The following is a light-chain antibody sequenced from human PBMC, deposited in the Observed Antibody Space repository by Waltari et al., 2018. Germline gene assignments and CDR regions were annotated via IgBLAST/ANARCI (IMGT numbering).Light chain of an antibody. V-gene: IGKV3-20*01. CDR1: QSVSSGY. CDR2: GAS. Sequence: EIVLTQSPGTLSLSPGERATLSCRASQSVSSGYLAWYQQKPGQAPRLLINGASSMATGIPDRFSGSGSETDFTLTISRLEPEDCAVYFCQQYDKSPRTFGQGTRVEIK. J-gene: IGKJ1*01. CDR3: QQYDKSPRT.